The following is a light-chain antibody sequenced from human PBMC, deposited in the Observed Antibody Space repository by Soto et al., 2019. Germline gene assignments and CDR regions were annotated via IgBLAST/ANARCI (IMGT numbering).Light chain of an antibody. J-gene: IGLJ1*01. Sequence: QSVLTQPPSVSGAPGQRVTIACTGNTSNIGAGIDVLWYRHLPGAAPKLLLSGTSHRPSGVPDRFSGSQSGTSASLAINGLQADDEADYYCQTSDSGLFGLIFGTGTKVTVL. CDR1: TSNIGAGID. CDR3: QTSDSGLFGLI. V-gene: IGLV1-40*01. CDR2: GTS.